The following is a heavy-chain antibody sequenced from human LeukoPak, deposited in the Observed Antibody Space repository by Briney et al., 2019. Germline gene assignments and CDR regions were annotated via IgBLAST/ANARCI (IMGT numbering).Heavy chain of an antibody. V-gene: IGHV3-21*01. CDR2: ISISSSYI. D-gene: IGHD3-16*01. CDR1: GFTFSSYS. J-gene: IGHJ6*02. CDR3: ARVGAYYYYGMDV. Sequence: GGSLRLSCAASGFTFSSYSMNWVRQAPGKGRERVSSISISSSYIYYADSVKGRFTISRDNAKNSLYLQMNSLRAEDTAVYYCARVGAYYYYGMDVWGQGTTVTVSS.